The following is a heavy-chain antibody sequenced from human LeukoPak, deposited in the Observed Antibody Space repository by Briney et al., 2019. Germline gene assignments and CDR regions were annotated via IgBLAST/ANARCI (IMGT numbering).Heavy chain of an antibody. CDR2: ISGSGGST. V-gene: IGHV3-23*01. J-gene: IGHJ4*02. CDR1: GFTFSSYA. D-gene: IGHD3-22*01. Sequence: PGGSLRLSCAASGFTFSSYAMSWVRQAPGKGLEWVSAISGSGGSTYYADSVKGRFTISRDNSTNTLYLQMNSLRAEDTAVYYCAKGEDYYDSSGPLDYWGQGTLVTVSS. CDR3: AKGEDYYDSSGPLDY.